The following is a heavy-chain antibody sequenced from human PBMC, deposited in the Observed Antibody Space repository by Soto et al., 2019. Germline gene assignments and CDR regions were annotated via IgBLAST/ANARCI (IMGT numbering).Heavy chain of an antibody. J-gene: IGHJ6*02. CDR2: ISGSGGST. Sequence: GGSVRLSCAASGFTFSSYAMSWVRQAPGKGLEWVSAISGSGGSTYYADSVKGRFTISRDNSKNTLYLQMNSLRAEDTAVYYCAKACSSTSCPIPIIYYYYYGMDVWGQGTTVTVSS. CDR3: AKACSSTSCPIPIIYYYYYGMDV. CDR1: GFTFSSYA. D-gene: IGHD2-2*01. V-gene: IGHV3-23*01.